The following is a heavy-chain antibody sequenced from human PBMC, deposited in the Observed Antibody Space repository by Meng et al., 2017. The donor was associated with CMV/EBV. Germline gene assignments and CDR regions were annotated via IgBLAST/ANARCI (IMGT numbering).Heavy chain of an antibody. D-gene: IGHD5-12*01. Sequence: GESLKISCAASGFTFSNAWMSWVRQAPGKGLEWVGRIKSKTDGGTTDYAAPVKGRFTISREDSKNTLYLQMNSLKTEDTAVYYCTTIYGIPRRGYSGYGAADAFDIWGQGTMVTVSS. CDR1: GFTFSNAW. V-gene: IGHV3-15*01. J-gene: IGHJ3*02. CDR2: IKSKTDGGTT. CDR3: TTIYGIPRRGYSGYGAADAFDI.